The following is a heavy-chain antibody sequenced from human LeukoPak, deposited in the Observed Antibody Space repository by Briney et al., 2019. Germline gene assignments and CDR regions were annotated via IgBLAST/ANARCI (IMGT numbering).Heavy chain of an antibody. CDR2: MNPNSGHT. J-gene: IGHJ3*02. CDR1: GYTFTSYD. Sequence: EASVKVSCKASGYTFTSYDINWVRQATGQGLEWMGWMNPNSGHTGYAQKFQGRVTMTRNTSISTAYMELSSLRSEDTAVYYCASSSDIYCSSTSCDDAFDIWGQGTMVTVSS. V-gene: IGHV1-8*01. CDR3: ASSSDIYCSSTSCDDAFDI. D-gene: IGHD2-2*01.